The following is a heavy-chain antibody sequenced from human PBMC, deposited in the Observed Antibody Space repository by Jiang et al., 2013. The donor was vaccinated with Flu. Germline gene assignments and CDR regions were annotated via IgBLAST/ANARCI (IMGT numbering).Heavy chain of an antibody. J-gene: IGHJ4*02. V-gene: IGHV4-30-2*01. CDR2: IYHSGST. CDR3: ARFWGPYYFDY. Sequence: SGLVKPSQTLSLTCAVSGGSISSGGYSWSWIRQPPGKGLEWIGYIYHSGSTYYNPSLKSRVTISVDRSKNQFSLKLSSVTAADTAVYYCARFWGPYYFDYWGQGTLVTVSS. D-gene: IGHD7-27*01. CDR1: GGSISSGGYS.